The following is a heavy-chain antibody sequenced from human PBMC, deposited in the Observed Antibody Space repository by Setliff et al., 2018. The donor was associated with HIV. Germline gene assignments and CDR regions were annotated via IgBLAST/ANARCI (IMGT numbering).Heavy chain of an antibody. J-gene: IGHJ4*02. Sequence: SETLSLTCNVSGGSISSSSYYWGWIRQPPGKGLEWIGSIYYSGSTYYNPPLQSRVTISVDTSKNQFSLKLSSVTAADTAVYYCAISYYYGSGIPGYYFDYWGQGTLVTVSS. CDR3: AISYYYGSGIPGYYFDY. CDR1: GGSISSSSYY. V-gene: IGHV4-39*01. CDR2: IYYSGST. D-gene: IGHD3-10*01.